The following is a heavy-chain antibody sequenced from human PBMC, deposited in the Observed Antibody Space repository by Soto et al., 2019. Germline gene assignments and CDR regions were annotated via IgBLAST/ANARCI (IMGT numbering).Heavy chain of an antibody. V-gene: IGHV1-69*13. Sequence: SVKVSCKASGGTFSSYAISWVRQAPGQGLEWMGGIIPIFGTANYAQKFQGRVTITADESTSTAYMELSSLRSEDTAVYYCARDLRTTGYSGYYYYYGMDVWGQGTTVTVSS. CDR3: ARDLRTTGYSGYYYYYGMDV. J-gene: IGHJ6*02. CDR2: IIPIFGTA. CDR1: GGTFSSYA. D-gene: IGHD5-12*01.